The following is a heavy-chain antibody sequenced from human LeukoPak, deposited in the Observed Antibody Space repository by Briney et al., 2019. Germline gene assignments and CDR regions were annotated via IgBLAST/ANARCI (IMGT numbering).Heavy chain of an antibody. Sequence: GGSLRLSCAASGFTFSSYSMNWVRQAPGKGLEWVSSISSSSSYIYYADSVKGRFTISRDNSKNTLYLQMNSLRAEDTAVYYCAKGERGKYQLLDYWGQGTLITVSS. CDR3: AKGERGKYQLLDY. CDR2: ISSSSSYI. D-gene: IGHD2-2*01. V-gene: IGHV3-21*04. CDR1: GFTFSSYS. J-gene: IGHJ4*02.